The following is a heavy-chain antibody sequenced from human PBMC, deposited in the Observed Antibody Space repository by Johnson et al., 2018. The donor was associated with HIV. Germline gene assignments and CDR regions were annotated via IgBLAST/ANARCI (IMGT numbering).Heavy chain of an antibody. CDR1: GFTVSTNY. D-gene: IGHD1-1*01. V-gene: IGHV3-66*02. Sequence: EVQLVESGGGLVQPGGSLRLSCAASGFTVSTNYMSWIRQAPGKGLEWVSVIYSGGRSYYADSVKGRLTLSRDNSNNTLYLQMNSLRAEDTAGYYCAGDVTAGNDAFDIWGQGTMVTVSS. CDR2: IYSGGRS. J-gene: IGHJ3*02. CDR3: AGDVTAGNDAFDI.